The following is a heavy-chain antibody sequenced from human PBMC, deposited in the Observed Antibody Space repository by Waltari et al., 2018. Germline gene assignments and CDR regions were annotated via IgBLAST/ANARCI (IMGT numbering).Heavy chain of an antibody. D-gene: IGHD4-17*01. J-gene: IGHJ4*02. CDR3: ARYVYGDYFVEY. V-gene: IGHV4-4*02. CDR2: IYHGGTT. Sequence: QVQLQESGPGLVTPSGTLSLTCDVSGCSISTNHWWGWVRQSPGKGLEWIGEIYHGGTTNYNPSLKSRVTMSVDKSQNQFSLKLSSVTAADTAIYYCARYVYGDYFVEYWGQGTLVTVSS. CDR1: GCSISTNHW.